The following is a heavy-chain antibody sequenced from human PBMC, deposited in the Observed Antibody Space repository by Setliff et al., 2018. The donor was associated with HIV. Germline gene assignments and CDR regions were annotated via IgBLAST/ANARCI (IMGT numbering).Heavy chain of an antibody. Sequence: SETLSLTCAVSGYSISSGYYWGWIRQPPGRGLEWIGNIYHSGGTHYNPSLRSRVTISVDTSKNHFSLKLSSVTAADTAVFYCARGYYDILTGYYYFDYWGQGTLVTVSS. V-gene: IGHV4-38-2*01. CDR3: ARGYYDILTGYYYFDY. CDR2: IYHSGGT. J-gene: IGHJ4*02. CDR1: GYSISSGYY. D-gene: IGHD3-9*01.